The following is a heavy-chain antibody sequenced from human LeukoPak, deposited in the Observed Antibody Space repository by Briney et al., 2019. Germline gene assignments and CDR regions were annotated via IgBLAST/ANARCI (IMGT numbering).Heavy chain of an antibody. CDR3: ARLKWTNNGRGFDY. CDR2: IYYSGST. V-gene: IGHV4-59*08. D-gene: IGHD1/OR15-1a*01. CDR1: GFTFSSYS. J-gene: IGHJ4*02. Sequence: PGGSLRLSCAASGFTFSSYSMNWIRQPPGKGLEWIGYIYYSGSTNYNPSLKSRVTISVDTSKNQFSLKLSSVTAADTAVYYCARLKWTNNGRGFDYWGQGTLVTVSS.